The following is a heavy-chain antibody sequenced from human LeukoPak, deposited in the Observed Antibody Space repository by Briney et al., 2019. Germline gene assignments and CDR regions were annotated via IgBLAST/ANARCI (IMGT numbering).Heavy chain of an antibody. CDR1: SGSISTFH. Sequence: PSETLSLTCTVSSGSISTFHWSWIRRPAGKGLEWIGRIHASGDTNYGPSLKSRVTMSVDPSKNEFSLRLSSVTAADTAVYYCARGYDDSGYYGWGAFDIWGQGTMVTVSS. CDR2: IHASGDT. V-gene: IGHV4-4*07. J-gene: IGHJ3*02. CDR3: ARGYDDSGYYGWGAFDI. D-gene: IGHD3-22*01.